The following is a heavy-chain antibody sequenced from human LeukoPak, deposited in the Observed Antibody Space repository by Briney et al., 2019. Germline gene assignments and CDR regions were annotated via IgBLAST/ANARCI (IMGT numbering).Heavy chain of an antibody. CDR3: ARGPPEYCSGGSCYSGRNWFDP. CDR1: GYTFTSYY. CDR2: INPSGGST. V-gene: IGHV1-46*01. J-gene: IGHJ5*02. D-gene: IGHD2-15*01. Sequence: ASVKVSCKASGYTFTSYYMHWVRQAPGQGLEWMGIINPSGGSTSYAQKFQGRVTMTRDMSTSTAYMALSRLRSDDTAMYYCARGPPEYCSGGSCYSGRNWFDPWGQGTLVTVSS.